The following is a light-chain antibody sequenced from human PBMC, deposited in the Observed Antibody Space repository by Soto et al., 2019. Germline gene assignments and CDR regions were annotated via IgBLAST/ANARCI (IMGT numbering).Light chain of an antibody. CDR2: DDS. V-gene: IGLV3-21*02. CDR3: QVWDSSSDQYV. J-gene: IGLJ1*01. Sequence: SYELTQPPSVSVAPGQTARISCGGNNIGDKNVHWYQQRPGQAHVLVIYDDSDRPSGIAERLSGSNSGNTATLTINRVEAGDEADYFCQVWDSSSDQYVFGPGTKVTVL. CDR1: NIGDKN.